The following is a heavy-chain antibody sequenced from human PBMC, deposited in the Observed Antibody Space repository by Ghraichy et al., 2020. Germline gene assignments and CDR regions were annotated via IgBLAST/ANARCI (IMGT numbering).Heavy chain of an antibody. J-gene: IGHJ6*02. Sequence: GVLRLSCAASGFTFSSYAMSWVRQAPGKGLEWVSAISGSGGSTYYADSVKGRFTISRDNSKNTLYLQMNSLRAEDTAVYYCARGYCSSTSCYFLYGMDVWGQGTTVTVSS. CDR3: ARGYCSSTSCYFLYGMDV. V-gene: IGHV3-23*01. CDR2: ISGSGGST. CDR1: GFTFSSYA. D-gene: IGHD2-2*01.